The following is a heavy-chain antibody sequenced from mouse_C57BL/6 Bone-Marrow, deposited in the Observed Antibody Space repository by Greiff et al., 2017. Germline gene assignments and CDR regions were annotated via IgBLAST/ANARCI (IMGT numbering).Heavy chain of an antibody. CDR3: ARGAIYFDY. CDR2: IYPGDGDT. CDR1: GYAFSSSW. Sequence: VQLQESGPELVKPGASVKISCKASGYAFSSSWMNWVKQRPGKGLEWIGRIYPGDGDTNYNGKFKGKATLTADKSSSTAYMQLSSLTSEDSSVYFCARGAIYFDYWGQGTTLTGSS. V-gene: IGHV1-82*01. J-gene: IGHJ2*01.